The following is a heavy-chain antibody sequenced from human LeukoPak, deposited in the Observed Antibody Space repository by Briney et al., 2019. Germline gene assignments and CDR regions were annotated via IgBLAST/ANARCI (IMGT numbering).Heavy chain of an antibody. CDR3: VRDRFNWNYDYYYYGMDV. CDR2: INSDGRIT. CDR1: GFTFSTYW. V-gene: IGHV3-74*01. J-gene: IGHJ6*02. D-gene: IGHD1-7*01. Sequence: GGSLRLSCAAPGFTFSTYWMHWVRQAPGKGLVWVSRINSDGRITSYADSVKGRFTISRDNAKNTLYLQMNSLRAEDTAVYYCVRDRFNWNYDYYYYGMDVWGQGTTVTVSS.